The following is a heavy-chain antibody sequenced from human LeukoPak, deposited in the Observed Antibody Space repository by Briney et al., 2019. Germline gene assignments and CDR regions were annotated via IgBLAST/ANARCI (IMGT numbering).Heavy chain of an antibody. CDR2: IGTSSNNI. CDR1: GFTFSRYS. J-gene: IGHJ4*02. Sequence: AGGSLRLSCAASGFTFSRYSMNWVRQAPGKGLEWVSSIGTSSNNIYYTDSVKGRFTISRDNAKNSLYLQVDSLRVEDTAVYFCASGTVGNYALDYWGQGTLVTVSS. CDR3: ASGTVGNYALDY. D-gene: IGHD1-7*01. V-gene: IGHV3-21*01.